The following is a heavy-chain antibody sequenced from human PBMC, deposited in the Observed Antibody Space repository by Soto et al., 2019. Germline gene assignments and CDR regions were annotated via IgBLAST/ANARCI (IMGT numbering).Heavy chain of an antibody. J-gene: IGHJ6*02. CDR2: IYPGDSDT. Sequence: GESLKISCKGSGYSFTSYWIGWVRQMPGKGLGWMGIIYPGDSDTRYSPSFQGQVTISADKSISTAYLQWSSLKASDTAMYYCARHRSAIGQLPKRYYYYGMDVWGQGTTVTVSS. CDR1: GYSFTSYW. CDR3: ARHRSAIGQLPKRYYYYGMDV. D-gene: IGHD2-2*01. V-gene: IGHV5-51*01.